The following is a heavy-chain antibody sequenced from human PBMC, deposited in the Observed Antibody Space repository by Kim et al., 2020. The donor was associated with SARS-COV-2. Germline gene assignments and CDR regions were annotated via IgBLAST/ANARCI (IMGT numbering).Heavy chain of an antibody. Sequence: GGSLRLSCAASGFSFSLYAMHWVRQAPGKGLEWVAHISYDGMNEYYAESVRGRFTISRDNSKNTLFLLMNNLKVEDTALYYCARGARAFDIWCQGTMLTVSS. J-gene: IGHJ3*02. CDR3: ARGARAFDI. CDR1: GFSFSLYA. V-gene: IGHV3-30*04. CDR2: ISYDGMNE.